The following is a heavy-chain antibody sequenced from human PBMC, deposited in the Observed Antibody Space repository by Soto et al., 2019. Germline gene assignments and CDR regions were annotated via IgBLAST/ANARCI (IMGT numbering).Heavy chain of an antibody. CDR1: GFIFDDYA. CDR3: AKDEMATLHDESRFDY. V-gene: IGHV3-9*01. Sequence: DVQLVESGGDLVQPGRSLRLSCATSGFIFDDYAMHWVRQVPGKGLEWVSGISWNSDNIGYADSVKGRFTISRDNRESSLSLQMNSLRGDDTGFYYCAKDEMATLHDESRFDYWGHGTLVTVSS. J-gene: IGHJ4*01. CDR2: ISWNSDNI. D-gene: IGHD5-12*01.